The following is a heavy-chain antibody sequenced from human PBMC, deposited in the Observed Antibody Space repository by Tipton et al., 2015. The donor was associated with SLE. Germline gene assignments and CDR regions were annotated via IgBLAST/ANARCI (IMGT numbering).Heavy chain of an antibody. Sequence: SLRLSCAASGFTFDDYAMHWVRQAPGKGLEWVSGISWNSGSIAYADSVKGRFTISRGNAKNSLYLQMNSLRVEDTGVYYCAREYYYGSVWGQGTLVTVSS. D-gene: IGHD3-10*01. CDR3: AREYYYGSV. CDR2: ISWNSGSI. J-gene: IGHJ1*01. V-gene: IGHV3-9*01. CDR1: GFTFDDYA.